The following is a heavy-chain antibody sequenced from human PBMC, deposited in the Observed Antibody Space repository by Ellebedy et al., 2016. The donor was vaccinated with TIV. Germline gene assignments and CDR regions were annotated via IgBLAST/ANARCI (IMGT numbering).Heavy chain of an antibody. CDR2: ISSSSSYI. CDR1: GFTFSSYS. V-gene: IGHV3-21*01. D-gene: IGHD2-21*02. Sequence: GESLKISXAASGFTFSSYSMNWVRQAPGKGLEWVSSISSSSSYIYYADSVKGRFTISRDNAKNSLYLQMNSLRAEDTAVYYCARGRHIVVVTAIPYYFDYWGQGTLVTVSS. J-gene: IGHJ4*02. CDR3: ARGRHIVVVTAIPYYFDY.